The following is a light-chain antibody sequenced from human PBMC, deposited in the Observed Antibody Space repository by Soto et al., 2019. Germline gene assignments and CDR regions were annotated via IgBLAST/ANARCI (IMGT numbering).Light chain of an antibody. J-gene: IGKJ2*01. Sequence: DIVMTQSPVSLSVTPGEPASISCRSSQSLQHRHGRNYLDWYFQKPGQPPQLLIYLGSSRAPGVPDRISGSGSGTDFTLKISRVEAEDVGVYYCMQGLQIVYTFGQGTKLEMK. CDR2: LGS. CDR3: MQGLQIVYT. CDR1: QSLQHRHGRNY. V-gene: IGKV2-28*01.